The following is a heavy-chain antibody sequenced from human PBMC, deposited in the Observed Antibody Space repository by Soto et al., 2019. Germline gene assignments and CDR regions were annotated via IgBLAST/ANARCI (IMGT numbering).Heavy chain of an antibody. CDR2: ISGSGGRT. CDR1: GFSFSRYA. Sequence: GGSLRLSCAASGFSFSRYAMSWVRQAPGKGLEWGSAISGSGGRTYYADSVKGRFTISKDNSKNTLYLQMNSLRAEDTAVYYCAKRYYYDISGYFDAFDFWGQVTMVTVSS. CDR3: AKRYYYDISGYFDAFDF. J-gene: IGHJ3*01. D-gene: IGHD3-22*01. V-gene: IGHV3-23*01.